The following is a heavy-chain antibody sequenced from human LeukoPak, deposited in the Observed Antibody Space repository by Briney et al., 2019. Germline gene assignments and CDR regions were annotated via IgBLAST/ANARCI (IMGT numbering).Heavy chain of an antibody. J-gene: IGHJ5*02. CDR1: GVSISSSNSY. V-gene: IGHV4-39*07. CDR3: SRHPRMTTFGVIKKGGNWFDP. CDR2: INHSGST. D-gene: IGHD3-3*01. Sequence: SETLSLTCTVSGVSISSSNSYWGWIRQSPGKGLEWIGEINHSGSTNYNPSLKSRVTISVDTSKNQFSLKLSSVTAADTAVYYCSRHPRMTTFGVIKKGGNWFDPWGQGTLVTVSS.